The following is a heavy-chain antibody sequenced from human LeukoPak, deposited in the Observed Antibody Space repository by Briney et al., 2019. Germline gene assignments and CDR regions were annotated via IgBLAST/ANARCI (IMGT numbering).Heavy chain of an antibody. CDR1: GGSISSYY. CDR3: ARRVGSSDCFDY. Sequence: SETLSLTCTVSGGSISSYYWSRIRQPPGKGLEWIGNVYHGGSSYYNPSLKSRVTISVDTSKNQFSLNLYSVTAADTAVYYCARRVGSSDCFDYWGQGTLVTVSS. CDR2: VYHGGSS. J-gene: IGHJ4*02. D-gene: IGHD6-6*01. V-gene: IGHV4-59*08.